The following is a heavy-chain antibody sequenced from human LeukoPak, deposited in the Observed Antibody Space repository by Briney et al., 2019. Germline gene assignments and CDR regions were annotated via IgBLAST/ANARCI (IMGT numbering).Heavy chain of an antibody. CDR1: GLTFRIYS. CDR3: ARVGCSGGTCYDY. J-gene: IGHJ4*02. CDR2: ISSGSIYI. D-gene: IGHD2-15*01. V-gene: IGHV3-21*01. Sequence: GGSLRLSCAPSGLTFRIYSMYCVPHAPEGGRECVSFISSGSIYIYYIDSVNRRFTISRDNAKNSLYLQMNSLRVEDAAIYYCARVGCSGGTCYDYWGQGTLVTVSP.